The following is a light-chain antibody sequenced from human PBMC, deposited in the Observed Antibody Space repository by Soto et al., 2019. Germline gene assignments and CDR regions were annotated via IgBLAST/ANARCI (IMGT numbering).Light chain of an antibody. CDR3: QQYGRSPYT. Sequence: EIVLTQSPGTLSLSPGERATLSCRASQSVSSSYLAWYQQNPGQAPRLLIYGASSRATGIPDRFSSSGSGTDFTLSISRLEPEDFAVYYCQQYGRSPYTFGQGTKLEIK. J-gene: IGKJ2*01. CDR1: QSVSSSY. CDR2: GAS. V-gene: IGKV3-20*01.